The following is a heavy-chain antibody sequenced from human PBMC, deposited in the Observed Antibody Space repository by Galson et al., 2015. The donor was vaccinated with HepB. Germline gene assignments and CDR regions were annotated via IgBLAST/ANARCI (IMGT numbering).Heavy chain of an antibody. CDR1: GYTFTSYG. Sequence: SVKVSCKASGYTFTSYGISWVRQAPGQGLEWMGWISAYNGNTNYAQKLQGRVTMTTDTSTSTAYMELRSLRSDDTAVYYCARDIDFWSGYYKGDSNDAFDIWGQGTMVTVSS. CDR3: ARDIDFWSGYYKGDSNDAFDI. V-gene: IGHV1-18*01. D-gene: IGHD3-3*01. CDR2: ISAYNGNT. J-gene: IGHJ3*02.